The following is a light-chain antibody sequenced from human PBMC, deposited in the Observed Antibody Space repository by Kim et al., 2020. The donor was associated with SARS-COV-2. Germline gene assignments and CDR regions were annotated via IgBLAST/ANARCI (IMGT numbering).Light chain of an antibody. J-gene: IGKJ4*01. Sequence: ASVGDRVTITCRASQDIRNYLAWFQQIPGKAPKSLIYAASNLQSGFPSRFSASGSGTDFTLTISSLQPEDFATYYCQQCHSYPLTFGGGTKVDIK. V-gene: IGKV1-16*01. CDR1: QDIRNY. CDR2: AAS. CDR3: QQCHSYPLT.